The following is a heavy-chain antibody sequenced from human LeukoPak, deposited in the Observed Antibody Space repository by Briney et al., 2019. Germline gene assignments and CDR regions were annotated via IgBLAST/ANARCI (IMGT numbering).Heavy chain of an antibody. D-gene: IGHD4-11*01. CDR1: GFTFSSYE. Sequence: GGSLRLSCAASGFTFSSYEMNWVRQAPGKGLEWVSYISSSGSTIYYADSVKGRFTISRDNSKNTLYLQMNSLRAEDTAVYYCAKVGLTVTTILDYFDYWGQGTLVTVSS. CDR2: ISSSGSTI. CDR3: AKVGLTVTTILDYFDY. V-gene: IGHV3-48*03. J-gene: IGHJ4*02.